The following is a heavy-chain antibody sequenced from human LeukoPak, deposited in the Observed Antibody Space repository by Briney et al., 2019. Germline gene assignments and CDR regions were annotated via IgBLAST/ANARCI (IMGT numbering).Heavy chain of an antibody. CDR2: ISSSSSYI. D-gene: IGHD6-13*01. Sequence: GGSLRLSCAASESTFRSFSVNWVRQAPGKGLEWISSISSSSSYIYYADSVKGRFTISRDNAKNSLYLQMNSLRAEDTAVYYCAKEGSWGSSGQYFQHWGQGTLVTVSS. CDR1: ESTFRSFS. V-gene: IGHV3-21*01. J-gene: IGHJ1*01. CDR3: AKEGSWGSSGQYFQH.